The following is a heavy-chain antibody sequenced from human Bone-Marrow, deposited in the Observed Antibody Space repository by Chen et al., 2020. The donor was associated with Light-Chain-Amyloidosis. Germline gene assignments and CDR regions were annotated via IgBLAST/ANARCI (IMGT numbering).Heavy chain of an antibody. J-gene: IGHJ6*02. V-gene: IGHV3-74*01. CDR1: GFTLSSYW. D-gene: IGHD1-26*01. CDR3: ARSLGPYGMDV. Sequence: VQLVESGGGLVQSGRSLTLSRAASGFTLSSYWMHWVRQAPGKGLVWVSHINGAGSGTDYADYVTGRFIISRDNTKNTLYLQMNSLGVEDTAVYYCARSLGPYGMDVWGQGTTFTVSS. CDR2: INGAGSGT.